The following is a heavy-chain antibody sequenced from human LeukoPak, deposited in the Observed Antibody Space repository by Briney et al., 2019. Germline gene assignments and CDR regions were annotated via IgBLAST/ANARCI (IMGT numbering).Heavy chain of an antibody. V-gene: IGHV4-34*01. D-gene: IGHD3-3*01. J-gene: IGHJ6*02. CDR2: INHSRST. CDR1: GGSFSGYY. Sequence: SETLSLTCAVYGGSFSGYYWSWIRQPPGRGLEWIGEINHSRSTNYNPSLKSRVTISVDTSKNQFSLKLSSVTAADTAVYYCARGVRFNYYYYYGMDVWGQGTTVTVSS. CDR3: ARGVRFNYYYYYGMDV.